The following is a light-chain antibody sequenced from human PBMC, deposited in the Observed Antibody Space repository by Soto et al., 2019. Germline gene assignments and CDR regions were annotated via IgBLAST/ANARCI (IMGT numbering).Light chain of an antibody. CDR2: GAS. J-gene: IGKJ1*01. V-gene: IGKV3-20*01. CDR1: QSFSNNY. CDR3: QQYDSSPKT. Sequence: EIVLTQSTVTLSLSPGERATLSCRASQSFSNNYLAWYQQKPGQAPRLLIYGASNRATGIPDRFSGSGSGTDFTLTISRLEPEDFAVYYCQQYDSSPKTFGQGTKVDIK.